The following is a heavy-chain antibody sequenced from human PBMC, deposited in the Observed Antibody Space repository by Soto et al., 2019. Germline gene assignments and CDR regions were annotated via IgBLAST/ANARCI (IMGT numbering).Heavy chain of an antibody. CDR1: GFTFSSYA. CDR2: ISGSGGST. Sequence: GESLKISCAASGFTFSSYAMHWVRQAPGKGLEWVSAISGSGGSTYYADSVKGRFTISRDNSKNTLYLQMNSLRAEDTAVYYCAKVSVAASYYYYYGMDVWGQGTTVTVSS. CDR3: AKVSVAASYYYYYGMDV. D-gene: IGHD6-19*01. J-gene: IGHJ6*02. V-gene: IGHV3-23*01.